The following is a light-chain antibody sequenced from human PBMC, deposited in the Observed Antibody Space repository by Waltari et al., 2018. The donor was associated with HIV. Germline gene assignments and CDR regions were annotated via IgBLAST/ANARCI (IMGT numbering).Light chain of an antibody. V-gene: IGLV3-21*02. J-gene: IGLJ2*01. Sequence: SYALTQSPSVSVAPGQTAKITCAGNKIGGKNVPWYQQKPGQAPLLVVYDDSHRPSRIPVRFSGSNSGNTATLTITRVEAGDEADYYCQVWDNRSDHLVIFGGGTKLTVL. CDR2: DDS. CDR3: QVWDNRSDHLVI. CDR1: KIGGKN.